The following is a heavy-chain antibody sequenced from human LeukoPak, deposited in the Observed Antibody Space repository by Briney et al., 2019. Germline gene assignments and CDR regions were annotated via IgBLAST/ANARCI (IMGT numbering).Heavy chain of an antibody. J-gene: IGHJ4*02. CDR3: ARTDDGTLGF. V-gene: IGHV6-1*01. D-gene: IGHD1-26*01. CDR1: GDSVSRNSAA. Sequence: SQTLSLTCAISGDSVSRNSAAWNWIRQSPSRGLEWLGRTYYRSKWYNTYAVSVRGRITINPDTSKNQYSLQLNSVTPEDTAVYYCARTDDGTLGFWAQGTLVTVS. CDR2: TYYRSKWYN.